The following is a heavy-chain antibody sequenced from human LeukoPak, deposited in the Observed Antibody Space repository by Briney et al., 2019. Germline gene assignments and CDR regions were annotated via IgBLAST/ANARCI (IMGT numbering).Heavy chain of an antibody. CDR2: ISSSSSYI. CDR1: GFTFSSYS. Sequence: GGSLRLSCAASGFTFSSYSMNWVRQAPGKGLEWVSSISSSSSYIYYADSVKGRFTISRDNAKNSLYVQMNSLRAEDTAVYYCARNLPYNYYGSGSYYTAIDYWGQGTLVTVSS. CDR3: ARNLPYNYYGSGSYYTAIDY. D-gene: IGHD3-10*01. J-gene: IGHJ4*02. V-gene: IGHV3-21*01.